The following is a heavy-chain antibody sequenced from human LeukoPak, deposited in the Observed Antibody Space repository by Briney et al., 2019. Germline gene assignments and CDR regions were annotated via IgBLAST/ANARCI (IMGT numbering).Heavy chain of an antibody. CDR1: GFTFSSYE. D-gene: IGHD4-17*01. J-gene: IGHJ4*02. CDR2: ISGSGTTI. V-gene: IGHV3-48*03. CDR3: ARDSSTVTTDLDY. Sequence: PGGSLRLSCAASGFTFSSYEMNWVRQAPGKGLEWVSYISGSGTTIYYADSVKGRFTISRDNAQNSLYLQMNSLRAEDTAVYYCARDSSTVTTDLDYWGQGTLVTVSS.